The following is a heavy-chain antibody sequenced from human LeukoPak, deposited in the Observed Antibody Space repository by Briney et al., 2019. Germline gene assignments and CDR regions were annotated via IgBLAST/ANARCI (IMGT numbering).Heavy chain of an antibody. D-gene: IGHD3-22*01. CDR3: AKDEYYYDSSGYYLFDY. CDR1: GFTFSSYA. J-gene: IGHJ4*02. Sequence: PGGSLRLSCAASGFTFSSYAMSWVRQAPGKGLEWVAVISYDGSNKYYADSVKGRFTISRDNSKNTLYLQMNSLRAEDTAVYYCAKDEYYYDSSGYYLFDYWGQGTLVTVSS. CDR2: ISYDGSNK. V-gene: IGHV3-30*18.